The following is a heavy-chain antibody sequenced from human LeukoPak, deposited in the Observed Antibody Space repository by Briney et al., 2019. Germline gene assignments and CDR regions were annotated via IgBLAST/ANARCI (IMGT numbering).Heavy chain of an antibody. D-gene: IGHD6-13*01. CDR3: ASRENSSSWNYFDY. CDR1: GGSISSGGYY. J-gene: IGHJ4*02. Sequence: SETLSLTCTVSGGSISSGGYYWSWIRQHPGKGLEWIGYIYYSGSTNYNPSLKSRVTISVDTSKNQFSLKLSSVTAADTAVYYCASRENSSSWNYFDYWGQGTLVTVSS. CDR2: IYYSGST. V-gene: IGHV4-31*03.